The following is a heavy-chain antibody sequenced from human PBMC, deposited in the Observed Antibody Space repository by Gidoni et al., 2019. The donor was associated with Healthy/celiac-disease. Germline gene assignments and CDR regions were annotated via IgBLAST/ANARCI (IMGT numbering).Heavy chain of an antibody. J-gene: IGHJ4*02. V-gene: IGHV3-23*01. D-gene: IGHD3-22*01. CDR1: GFPFSSYS. CDR2: ISGSGGRT. Sequence: EVQLLESGGGLVQPGGSLRLSCPASGFPFSSYSIILGRQAQGKGLEWGSAISGSGGRTYYADSVKGRFTISRDNSKNTLYLQMNSLRAEDTAVYYCAKDMIVVVINDEDGAFDYWGQGTLVTVSS. CDR3: AKDMIVVVINDEDGAFDY.